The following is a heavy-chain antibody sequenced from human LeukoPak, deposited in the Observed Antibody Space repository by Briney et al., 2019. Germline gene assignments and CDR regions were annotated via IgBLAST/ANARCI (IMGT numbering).Heavy chain of an antibody. V-gene: IGHV4-39*01. CDR2: IYYSGNT. D-gene: IGHD2-15*01. Sequence: SETLSLTCTVSGGSISDNGYFWGWIRQPPGKGLEWIGSIYYSGNTYYNPSLKSRVTISVDTSKNQFSLRLSSVTAADTAFYYCARHGNIVVAVAARGFDPWGQGTLVTVSS. CDR1: GGSISDNGYF. J-gene: IGHJ5*02. CDR3: ARHGNIVVAVAARGFDP.